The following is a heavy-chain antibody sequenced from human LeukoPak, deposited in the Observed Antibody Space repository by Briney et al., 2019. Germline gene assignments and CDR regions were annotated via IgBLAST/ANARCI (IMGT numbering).Heavy chain of an antibody. V-gene: IGHV3-11*01. J-gene: IGHJ3*02. CDR1: GFTFSAHY. D-gene: IGHD3-22*01. Sequence: GGSLRLSCAASGFTFSAHYMSWIRQAPGKGLEWISYISVSGGIIDYADSVKGRFTISRDNARNSLYLQMNSLTAEDTAVYYCARVANSSDDSFFISAFDIGGQGKMVTVFS. CDR2: ISVSGGII. CDR3: ARVANSSDDSFFISAFDI.